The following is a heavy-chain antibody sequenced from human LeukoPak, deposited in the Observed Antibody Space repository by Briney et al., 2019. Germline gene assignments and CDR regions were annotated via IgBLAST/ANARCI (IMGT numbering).Heavy chain of an antibody. V-gene: IGHV3-23*01. CDR1: GFTFSSYA. D-gene: IGHD4-11*01. CDR2: ISDSGGTT. Sequence: GGSLRLSCAASGFTFSSYAMSWVRQAPEKGLEWVSGISDSGGTTYYADSVKGRFTISRDNSKNTLYLQMNSLRAEDTAVYYCARAGDGWTTVTENWFDPWGQGTLVTVSS. CDR3: ARAGDGWTTVTENWFDP. J-gene: IGHJ5*02.